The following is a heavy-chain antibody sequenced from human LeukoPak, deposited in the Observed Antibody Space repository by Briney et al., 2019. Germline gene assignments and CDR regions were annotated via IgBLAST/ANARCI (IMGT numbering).Heavy chain of an antibody. J-gene: IGHJ4*02. D-gene: IGHD6-6*01. CDR2: IIPILGIA. V-gene: IGHV1-69*02. CDR1: GGTFSSYT. CDR3: ARSEMSRAARKYYFDY. Sequence: SVKVSCKASGGTFSSYTISWVRQAPGQGLEWMGRIIPILGIANYAQKFQGRVTITADKSTSTAYMELSSLRSEDTAVYYCARSEMSRAARKYYFDYWGQGTLVTVSS.